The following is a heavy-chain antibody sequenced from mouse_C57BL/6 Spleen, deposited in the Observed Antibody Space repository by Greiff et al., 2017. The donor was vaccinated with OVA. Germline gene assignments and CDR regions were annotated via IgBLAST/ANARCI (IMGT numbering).Heavy chain of an antibody. CDR3: ARNDYDEENWFAY. J-gene: IGHJ3*01. Sequence: VQVVESGAELVKPGASVKISCKASGYAFSSYWMNWVKQRPGQGLEWIGQIYPGDGGTNYNGKFKGKATLTADKSSSTAYMQLSSLTSEDSAVYFGARNDYDEENWFAYWGQGTLVTVSA. CDR2: IYPGDGGT. CDR1: GYAFSSYW. D-gene: IGHD2-4*01. V-gene: IGHV1-80*01.